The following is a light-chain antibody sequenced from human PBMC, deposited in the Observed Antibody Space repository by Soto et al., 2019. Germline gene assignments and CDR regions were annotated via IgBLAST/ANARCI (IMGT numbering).Light chain of an antibody. CDR2: GVS. V-gene: IGLV2-14*01. CDR3: SSHTMSSALQV. J-gene: IGLJ1*01. Sequence: QSALTQPASVSGSPGQSITISCTGSISDFVIYNYVSWYQQHPGKAPKLMLYGVSNRPSGVSNCFSGSKSGNTASLTISGLQAEDEADYYCSSHTMSSALQVFGTGTKLTVL. CDR1: ISDFVIYNY.